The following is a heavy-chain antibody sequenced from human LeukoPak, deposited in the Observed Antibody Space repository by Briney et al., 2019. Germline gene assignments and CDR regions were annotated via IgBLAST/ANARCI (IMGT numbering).Heavy chain of an antibody. D-gene: IGHD6-19*01. CDR3: AREPYSSGYSHYYYMDV. CDR2: ITTTGDRR. Sequence: HSGGSLRLSCAASGFTFSSYSMNWVRQAPGKGLEWISYITTTGDRRQYADSVKGRFIVSRDNAKNSLYLQMNSLRGEDTAVYYCAREPYSSGYSHYYYMDVWGKGTTVTVSS. CDR1: GFTFSSYS. V-gene: IGHV3-48*04. J-gene: IGHJ6*03.